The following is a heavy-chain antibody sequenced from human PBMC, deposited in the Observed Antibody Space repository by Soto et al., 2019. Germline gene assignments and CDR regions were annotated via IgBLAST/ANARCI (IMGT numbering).Heavy chain of an antibody. D-gene: IGHD3-22*01. CDR1: GYTFSSYG. CDR2: ISAHNGDT. J-gene: IGHJ5*02. CDR3: ARDSYWCSSSGACIHTDGWFDP. Sequence: VASVKVSCKSSGYTFSSYGISWVRQVPGQGLEHMGWISAHNGDTYYPQSLQGRVTIRTDTSTSTAYMELRSLRSDDTAVYYCARDSYWCSSSGACIHTDGWFDPWGQGTLVTVSS. V-gene: IGHV1-18*01.